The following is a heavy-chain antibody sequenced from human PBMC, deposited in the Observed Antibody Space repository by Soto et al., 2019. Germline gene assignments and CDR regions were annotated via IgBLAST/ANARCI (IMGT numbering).Heavy chain of an antibody. CDR3: AMVRDYLVQPARSYFDY. Sequence: SVKVSCKASGGTFSSYAISWVRQAPGQGLEWMGGIIPIFGTANYAQKFQGRVTITADESTSTAYMELSSLRSEDTAVYYCAMVRDYLVQPARSYFDYWGQGTLVTVSP. D-gene: IGHD2-2*01. V-gene: IGHV1-69*13. CDR2: IIPIFGTA. J-gene: IGHJ4*02. CDR1: GGTFSSYA.